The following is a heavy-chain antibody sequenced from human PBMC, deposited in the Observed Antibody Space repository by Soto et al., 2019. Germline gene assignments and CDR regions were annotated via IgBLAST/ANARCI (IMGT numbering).Heavy chain of an antibody. J-gene: IGHJ6*03. CDR2: INPNSGVT. D-gene: IGHD3-16*01. Sequence: ASVKVSCKASGDRFTDYYMHWVRQAPGQGLEWMGWINPNSGVTKYAQKFQGWVTMTRDTSIRTVYMQLSRLGLDDTAIYYCARESGGVLVTLDYYYFYMDVWGTGTTVTVSS. CDR3: ARESGGVLVTLDYYYFYMDV. V-gene: IGHV1-2*04. CDR1: GDRFTDYY.